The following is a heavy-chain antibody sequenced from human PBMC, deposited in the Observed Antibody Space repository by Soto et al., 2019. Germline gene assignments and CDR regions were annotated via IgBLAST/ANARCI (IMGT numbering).Heavy chain of an antibody. CDR1: GFTFSSYG. D-gene: IGHD2-15*01. CDR3: AKDDWPEWGYCSGGSCYIFDP. CDR2: IWYDGSNK. J-gene: IGHJ5*02. V-gene: IGHV3-30*02. Sequence: GGSLRLSCAASGFTFSSYGMHWVRQAPGKGLEWVSVIWYDGSNKYYADSVKGRFTISRDNSKNTLYLQMNSLRAEDTAVYYCAKDDWPEWGYCSGGSCYIFDPWGRGTLVTVSS.